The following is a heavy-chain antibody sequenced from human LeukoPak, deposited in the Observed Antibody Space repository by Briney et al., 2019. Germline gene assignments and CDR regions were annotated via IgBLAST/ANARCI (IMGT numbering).Heavy chain of an antibody. CDR2: IYYSGST. Sequence: SETLSLTCTVSGGSISSYYWSWIRQPPGKGLEWIGYIYYSGSTNYNPSLKSRVTISVDTSKNQFSLKLSSVTAADTAVYYCARDYVGYSSGWYAAIDIWGQGTMVTVSS. J-gene: IGHJ3*02. D-gene: IGHD6-19*01. CDR3: ARDYVGYSSGWYAAIDI. CDR1: GGSISSYY. V-gene: IGHV4-59*01.